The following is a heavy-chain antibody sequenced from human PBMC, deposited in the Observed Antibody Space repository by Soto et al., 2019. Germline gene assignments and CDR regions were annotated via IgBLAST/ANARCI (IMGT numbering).Heavy chain of an antibody. J-gene: IGHJ4*02. CDR1: GFTFSSYW. V-gene: IGHV3-74*01. CDR3: ARELGYSSGWPFDY. Sequence: GESLKISCAASGFTFSSYWMHWVRQAPGKGLVWVSRINSDGSSTSYADSVKGRFTISRDNAKNTLYLQMNSLRAEDTAVYYCARELGYSSGWPFDYWGQGTLVTVSS. D-gene: IGHD6-19*01. CDR2: INSDGSST.